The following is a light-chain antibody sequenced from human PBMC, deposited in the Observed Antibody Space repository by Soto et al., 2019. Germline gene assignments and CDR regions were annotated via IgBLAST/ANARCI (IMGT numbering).Light chain of an antibody. CDR3: QSYDSSNLWV. CDR2: EDN. V-gene: IGLV6-57*03. J-gene: IGLJ3*02. CDR1: SGTIASNS. Sequence: NFMLTQPHSVSESPGKTVTISCTRSSGTIASNSVQWYQQRPGSAPTTVIYEDNQRPSGVPDRFSGSIDSSSNSASLTISGLGTEDEADYYCQSYDSSNLWVFGGGTKLTVL.